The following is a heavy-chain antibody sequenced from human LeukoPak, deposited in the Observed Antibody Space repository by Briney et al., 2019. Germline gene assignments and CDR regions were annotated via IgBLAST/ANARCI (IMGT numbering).Heavy chain of an antibody. D-gene: IGHD3-22*01. CDR2: IYYSGST. J-gene: IGHJ4*02. CDR1: GDSISTSSYY. Sequence: ASETLSLTCTVSGDSISTSSYYWGWIRQPPGKGLEWLGSIYYSGSTYYNPSLKSRVTISVDTSKNQFSLNLYSVTAADTAVFYCARSYYYDYRQIDYWGQGTLVTVSS. V-gene: IGHV4-39*01. CDR3: ARSYYYDYRQIDY.